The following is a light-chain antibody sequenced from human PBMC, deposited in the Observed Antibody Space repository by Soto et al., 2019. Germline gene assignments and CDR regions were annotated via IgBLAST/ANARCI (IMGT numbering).Light chain of an antibody. CDR3: NSYRSDNTRV. J-gene: IGLJ3*02. CDR2: DVS. Sequence: QSALTQPASVSGSPGQSITISCTGTSSDVGGYNYVSWHQQHPGKAPKLMIYDVSNRPSGISNRFSGSKSGNTASLTISRLQAEDEADYYCNSYRSDNTRVFGGWTKLTVL. V-gene: IGLV2-14*01. CDR1: SSDVGGYNY.